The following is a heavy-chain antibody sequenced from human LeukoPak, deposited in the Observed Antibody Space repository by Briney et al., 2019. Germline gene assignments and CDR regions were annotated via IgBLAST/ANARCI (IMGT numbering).Heavy chain of an antibody. CDR2: IYPSGTT. CDR1: GYSISSGYY. Sequence: SETLSLTCTVTGYSISSGYYWGWIRQPPGKGLEWIGNIYPSGTTYYNPSLKTRVTISVDTSKNQFSLKLSSVTAADTAVYFCARAYSSSWYFDWFDPWGQGTLVTVSS. CDR3: ARAYSSSWYFDWFDP. V-gene: IGHV4-38-2*02. D-gene: IGHD6-13*01. J-gene: IGHJ5*02.